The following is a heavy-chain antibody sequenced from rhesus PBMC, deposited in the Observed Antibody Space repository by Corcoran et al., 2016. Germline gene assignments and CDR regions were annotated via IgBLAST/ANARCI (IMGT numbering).Heavy chain of an antibody. CDR1: GYSISGYY. CDR3: ARGGYCSSTYCSSPLVF. Sequence: QVQLQESGPGLVKPSETLSLTCAVSGYSISGYYWSWIRQAPGKGLGWIGYITYSGSTSYNPSLKSRVTISSDTSTNQFSLKLSSVTAADTAVDYCARGGYCSSTYCSSPLVFWGQGLRVTVSS. CDR2: ITYSGST. V-gene: IGHV4-122*02. J-gene: IGHJ3*01. D-gene: IGHD2-15*01.